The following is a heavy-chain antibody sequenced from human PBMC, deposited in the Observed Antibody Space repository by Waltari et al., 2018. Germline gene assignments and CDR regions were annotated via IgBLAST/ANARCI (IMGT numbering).Heavy chain of an antibody. CDR3: ARAVAADDAFDI. Sequence: QVQLVQSGAEVKKPGSSVKVSCTASGGTFSSYAISCVRQAPGQGLEWMGGIIPIFGTANYAQKFQGRVTITADESTNTAYMELSSLRSEDTAVYYCARAVAADDAFDIWGQGTMVTVSS. D-gene: IGHD2-15*01. CDR1: GGTFSSYA. J-gene: IGHJ3*02. CDR2: IIPIFGTA. V-gene: IGHV1-69*01.